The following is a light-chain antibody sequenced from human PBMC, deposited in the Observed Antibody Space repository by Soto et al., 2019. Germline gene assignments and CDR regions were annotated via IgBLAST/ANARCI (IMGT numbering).Light chain of an antibody. CDR1: QYVGTR. V-gene: IGKV3-11*01. CDR2: YPS. Sequence: EIVLTQSPATLSSSPGETATLSCRASQYVGTRLAWYQHKPGQAPRLLIYYPSNRATGIPARFSGSGSGTDFTLTINSLAPEHVARYYCHQRQSWPRTFGQGTKVDMK. CDR3: HQRQSWPRT. J-gene: IGKJ1*01.